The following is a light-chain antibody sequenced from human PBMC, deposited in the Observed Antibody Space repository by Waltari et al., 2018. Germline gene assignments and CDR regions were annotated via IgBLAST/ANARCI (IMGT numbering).Light chain of an antibody. Sequence: QSALTQPPSASGSPGQSVTISCTGTSSDVGGYNYVSWYKQPPGKAPKLMIYEVSKRPSGVPDRFSGSKSGNTASLTVSGLQAEDEADYYCSSYAGSSYVFGTGTKVTVL. J-gene: IGLJ1*01. CDR3: SSYAGSSYV. CDR1: SSDVGGYNY. V-gene: IGLV2-8*01. CDR2: EVS.